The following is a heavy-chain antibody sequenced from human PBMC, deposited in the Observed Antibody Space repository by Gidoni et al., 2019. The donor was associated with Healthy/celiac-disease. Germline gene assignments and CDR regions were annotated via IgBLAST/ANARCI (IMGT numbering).Heavy chain of an antibody. CDR1: GGTFSSYA. D-gene: IGHD6-6*01. V-gene: IGHV1-69*01. Sequence: QVQLVQSGAEVKKPGSSVQVSCKASGGTFSSYAISWVRQAPGQGLEWMGGIIPIFGTANYAQKFQGRVTITADESTSTAYMELSSLRSEDTAVYYCASHSSSSGDYYYYGMDVWGQGTTVTVSS. CDR2: IIPIFGTA. J-gene: IGHJ6*02. CDR3: ASHSSSSGDYYYYGMDV.